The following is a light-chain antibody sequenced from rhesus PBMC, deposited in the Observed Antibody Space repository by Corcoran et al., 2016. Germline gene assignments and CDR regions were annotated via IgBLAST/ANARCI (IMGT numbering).Light chain of an antibody. CDR2: GAS. V-gene: IGKV3-24*04. J-gene: IGKJ3*01. Sequence: EIVMTQSPATLSLSPGERATLSCRASQSVGSSLAWYQQKPGQAPRLLISGASSRATGIPDRFSGSGSGTDFTLTISSLEPEDVAVYYCLQLSNWPFTFGPGTKLDIK. CDR1: QSVGSS. CDR3: LQLSNWPFT.